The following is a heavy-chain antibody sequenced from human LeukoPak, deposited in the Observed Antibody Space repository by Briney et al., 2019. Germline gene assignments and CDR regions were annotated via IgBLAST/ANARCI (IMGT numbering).Heavy chain of an antibody. J-gene: IGHJ4*02. Sequence: SETLSLTCTVSGGSISGYYWSWIRQPPGKGLEWIGYIYYSGSTKYNPSLKSRVTISVDTSKNQFSLKLSSVTAADTAVYYCARRGITQDFDYWGQGTLVTVSS. CDR1: GGSISGYY. V-gene: IGHV4-59*08. D-gene: IGHD1-20*01. CDR3: ARRGITQDFDY. CDR2: IYYSGST.